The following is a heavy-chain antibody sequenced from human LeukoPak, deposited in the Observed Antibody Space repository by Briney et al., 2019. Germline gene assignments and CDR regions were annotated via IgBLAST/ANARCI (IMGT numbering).Heavy chain of an antibody. Sequence: GGSLRLSCAASGFTFSSYEMNWVRQAPGKGLEWVSYISSSGSTIYYADSVKGRFTISRDNAKNSLYPQMNSLRAEDTAVYYCAREYYDSSGYYFDYWGQGTLVTVSS. CDR3: AREYYDSSGYYFDY. D-gene: IGHD3-22*01. V-gene: IGHV3-48*03. J-gene: IGHJ4*02. CDR1: GFTFSSYE. CDR2: ISSSGSTI.